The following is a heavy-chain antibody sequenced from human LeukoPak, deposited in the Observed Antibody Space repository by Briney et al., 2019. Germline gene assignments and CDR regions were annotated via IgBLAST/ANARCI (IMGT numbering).Heavy chain of an antibody. J-gene: IGHJ3*02. Sequence: PGGSLRLSCAASGFTFSDYNMNWVRQAPGKGLEWVSSISGSSSYIYYADSVKGRFSVSRDNAKNSLYLQMNSLRAEDTAVYYCARERWYAFDIWGQGTMVTVSS. CDR1: GFTFSDYN. V-gene: IGHV3-21*01. D-gene: IGHD5-24*01. CDR3: ARERWYAFDI. CDR2: ISGSSSYI.